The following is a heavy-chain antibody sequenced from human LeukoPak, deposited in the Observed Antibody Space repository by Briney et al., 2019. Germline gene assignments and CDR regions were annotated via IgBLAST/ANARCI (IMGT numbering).Heavy chain of an antibody. Sequence: PGGSLRLSCAASGFPFSSYSMNWVRQAPGKGLERVASINTASIYITYADSVKGRFTIARDNAKSSLYLQMNSLRAEDTAVYYCARKVSSSSWQTTVAFDYWGQGTLVTVSS. CDR3: ARKVSSSSWQTTVAFDY. CDR2: INTASIYI. J-gene: IGHJ4*02. D-gene: IGHD6-13*01. V-gene: IGHV3-21*01. CDR1: GFPFSSYS.